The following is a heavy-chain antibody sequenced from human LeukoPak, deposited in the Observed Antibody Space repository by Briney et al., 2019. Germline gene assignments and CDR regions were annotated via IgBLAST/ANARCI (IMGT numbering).Heavy chain of an antibody. J-gene: IGHJ6*02. CDR3: AGEGCSRGKWWRLLTYYYYGMDV. V-gene: IGHV1-18*01. Sequence: ASVKVSCKASGYTFTSYGISWVRQAPGQGLEWMGWISAYNGNTNYAQKLQGRVTMTTDTSTSTAYMELRSLRSDDTAVYYCAGEGCSRGKWWRLLTYYYYGMDVWGQGTTVTVSS. CDR2: ISAYNGNT. CDR1: GYTFTSYG. D-gene: IGHD2-15*01.